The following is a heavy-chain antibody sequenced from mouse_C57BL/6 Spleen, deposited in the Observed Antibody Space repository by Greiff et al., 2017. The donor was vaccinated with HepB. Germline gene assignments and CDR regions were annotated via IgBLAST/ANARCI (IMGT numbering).Heavy chain of an antibody. CDR1: GYTFTNYW. D-gene: IGHD3-2*02. CDR2: IYPGGGYT. Sequence: VMLVESGAELVRPGTSVEMSCKASGYTFTNYWIGWAKQRPGHGLEWIGDIYPGGGYTNYNEKFKGKATLTADKSSSTAYMQFSSLTSEDSAIYYCARGSSGFLDYWGQGTTLTVSS. J-gene: IGHJ2*01. CDR3: ARGSSGFLDY. V-gene: IGHV1-63*01.